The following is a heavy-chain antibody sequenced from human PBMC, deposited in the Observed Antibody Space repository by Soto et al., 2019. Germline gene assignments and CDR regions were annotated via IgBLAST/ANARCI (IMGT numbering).Heavy chain of an antibody. Sequence: SETLSLTCTVSGGSISSYYWNWIRQPPGKGLEWIGYIYYSGSTNYNPSLKSRVTISVDTSKNQFSLKLSSVTAADTAVYYCARITMVRGVILYYYMDVWGKGTTVTVSS. CDR2: IYYSGST. V-gene: IGHV4-59*01. D-gene: IGHD3-10*01. J-gene: IGHJ6*03. CDR3: ARITMVRGVILYYYMDV. CDR1: GGSISSYY.